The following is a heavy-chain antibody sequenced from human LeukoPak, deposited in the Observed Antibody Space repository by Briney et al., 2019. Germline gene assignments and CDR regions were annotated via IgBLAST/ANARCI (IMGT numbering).Heavy chain of an antibody. J-gene: IGHJ4*02. V-gene: IGHV3-9*01. D-gene: IGHD3-9*01. CDR2: ISWNSGSI. CDR1: GFTFDDYA. Sequence: PGGSLRLSCAASGFTFDDYAMHWVRQAPGKGLEWVAGISWNSGSIGYADSVKGRFTISRDNAKNSLYLQMNSLRAEDTALYYCAKGAVGDDILTGVDYWGQGTLVTVSS. CDR3: AKGAVGDDILTGVDY.